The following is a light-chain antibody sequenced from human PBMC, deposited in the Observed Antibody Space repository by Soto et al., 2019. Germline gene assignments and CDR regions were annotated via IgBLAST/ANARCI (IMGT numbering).Light chain of an antibody. CDR3: QKYNSAPLT. CDR1: HGISNY. CDR2: AAS. Sequence: DIQMTQSPSSLSASVGDRVTITCRASHGISNYLAWYQQKPGKVPKLLIYAASTLQSGVPSRFSGSGSGTDFTLTISSLQPVDVATYYCQKYNSAPLTFGQGTKVEIK. J-gene: IGKJ1*01. V-gene: IGKV1-27*01.